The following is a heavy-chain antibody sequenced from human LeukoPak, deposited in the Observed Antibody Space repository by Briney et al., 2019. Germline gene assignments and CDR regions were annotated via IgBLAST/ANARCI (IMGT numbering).Heavy chain of an antibody. Sequence: SETLSLTCAVYGGSFSGYYWGWIRQPPGKGLEWIGYIFHSGSTNSNPSLKSRVTISVDTSKNQFSLKLSSVTAADTAVYYCARSAFGDYSFDYWGQGTLVTVSS. V-gene: IGHV4-59*01. D-gene: IGHD3-16*01. CDR3: ARSAFGDYSFDY. J-gene: IGHJ4*02. CDR1: GGSFSGYY. CDR2: IFHSGST.